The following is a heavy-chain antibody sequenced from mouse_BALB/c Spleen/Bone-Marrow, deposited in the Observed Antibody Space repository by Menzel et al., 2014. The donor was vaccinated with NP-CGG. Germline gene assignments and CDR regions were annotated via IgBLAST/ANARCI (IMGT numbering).Heavy chain of an antibody. CDR1: GFTFTDYY. V-gene: IGHV7-3*02. J-gene: IGHJ2*01. Sequence: EVKVVESGGGLVQPGGSLRLSCATSGFTFTDYYMNWVRQPPGKALEWLGFIRDKANGYTTEHSASVKSRFTISRDNSQNILYLQMNTLRADDSATYYCARDKGRVFFDYWGQGTTLTVSS. CDR2: IRDKANGYTT. CDR3: ARDKGRVFFDY.